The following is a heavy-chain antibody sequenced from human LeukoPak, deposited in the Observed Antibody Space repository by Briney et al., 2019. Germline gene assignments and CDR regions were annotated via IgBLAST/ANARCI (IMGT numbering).Heavy chain of an antibody. D-gene: IGHD2-21*01. Sequence: LRLSCVASGFPFSSYWMTWVRQHPGKGLEWIGYIYYSGSTYYNPSLKSRVTISVDTSKNQFSLKPSSVTAADTAVYYCARGSAIQGDYWGQGTLVTVSS. CDR1: GFPFSSYW. CDR3: ARGSAIQGDY. J-gene: IGHJ4*02. V-gene: IGHV4-31*02. CDR2: IYYSGST.